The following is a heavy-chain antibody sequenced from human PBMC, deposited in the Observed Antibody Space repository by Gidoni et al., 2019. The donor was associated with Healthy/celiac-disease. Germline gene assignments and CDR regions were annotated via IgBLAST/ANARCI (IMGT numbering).Heavy chain of an antibody. CDR2: IWYDGSNK. CDR3: ARDGQQWLVGGDYYYGMDV. V-gene: IGHV3-33*01. J-gene: IGHJ6*02. Sequence: QVQLVESGGGVVQPGWSRRLTCAASGFPFRSSGLHWVRQAPGKGLEGVAVIWYDGSNKYYADSVKDRFPISRDNSKNTLYLQMNSLRAEDTAVYYCARDGQQWLVGGDYYYGMDVWGQGTTVTVSS. D-gene: IGHD6-19*01. CDR1: GFPFRSSG.